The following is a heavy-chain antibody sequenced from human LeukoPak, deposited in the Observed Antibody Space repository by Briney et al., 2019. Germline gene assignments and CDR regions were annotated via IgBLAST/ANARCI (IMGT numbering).Heavy chain of an antibody. D-gene: IGHD5-24*01. CDR1: GFNIGTHW. J-gene: IGHJ4*02. CDR2: IKKDGSEK. CDR3: GTGWAVDF. Sequence: GGSLRLSCAASGFNIGTHWMTWVRQAPGKGLECVAIIKKDGSEKYHVDSVKGRFTISRDNAKNSLYLQMNSLRAEDTAVYYCGTGWAVDFWGQGTLVTVSS. V-gene: IGHV3-7*01.